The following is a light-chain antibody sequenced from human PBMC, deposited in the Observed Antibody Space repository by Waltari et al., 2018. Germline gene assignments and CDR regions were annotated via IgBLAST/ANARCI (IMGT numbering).Light chain of an antibody. V-gene: IGLV2-8*01. Sequence: QSALTQPPSASGSPGQSVTISCTGTSSDVGGYNCVSWYQQHPGKAPKPMIYDVSKRPSGGPDRFSGSKSGTTAYLTVSGLQAEDEADYYCNSYAGSNSVLFGAGTKLTVL. CDR2: DVS. CDR3: NSYAGSNSVL. CDR1: SSDVGGYNC. J-gene: IGLJ2*01.